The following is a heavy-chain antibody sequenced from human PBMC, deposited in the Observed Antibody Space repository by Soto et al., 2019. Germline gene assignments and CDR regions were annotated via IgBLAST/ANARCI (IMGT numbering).Heavy chain of an antibody. CDR3: ARDSGDGYNFGFWFDP. V-gene: IGHV1-69*13. CDR2: IIPIFGTA. Sequence: SVKVSCKASGGTFSSYAISWVRQAPGQGLEWMGGIIPIFGTANYAQKFQGRVTITADESTSTAYMELSSLRSEDTAVYYCARDSGDGYNFGFWFDPWGQGTLVTVS. J-gene: IGHJ5*02. CDR1: GGTFSSYA. D-gene: IGHD5-12*01.